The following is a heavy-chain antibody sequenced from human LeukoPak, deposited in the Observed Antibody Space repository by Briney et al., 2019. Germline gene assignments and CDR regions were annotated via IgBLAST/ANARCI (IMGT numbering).Heavy chain of an antibody. D-gene: IGHD6-13*01. CDR3: ARGRYSSSWYYFDY. CDR1: GGSINGGDYY. CDR2: INHSGST. J-gene: IGHJ4*02. V-gene: IGHV4-34*01. Sequence: SETLSLTCTVSGGSINGGDYYWSWIRQPPGKGLEWIGEINHSGSTNYNPSLKSRVTISVDTSKNQFSLKLSSVTAADTAVYYCARGRYSSSWYYFDYWGQGTLVTVSS.